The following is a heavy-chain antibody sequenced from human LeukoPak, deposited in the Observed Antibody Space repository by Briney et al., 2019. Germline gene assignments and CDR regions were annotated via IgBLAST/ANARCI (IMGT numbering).Heavy chain of an antibody. V-gene: IGHV3-23*01. Sequence: GGSLRLSCAASGFTFSNYAMSWVRQAPGKGLEWVSAISSSGTYYADSVRGRFTISRDNSKNTLFLYMNSLRADDTAVYYCAKEDPTMARGSITFIQLDYWGQGTRVTVSS. CDR1: GFTFSNYA. J-gene: IGHJ4*02. CDR3: AKEDPTMARGSITFIQLDY. D-gene: IGHD3-10*01. CDR2: ISSSGT.